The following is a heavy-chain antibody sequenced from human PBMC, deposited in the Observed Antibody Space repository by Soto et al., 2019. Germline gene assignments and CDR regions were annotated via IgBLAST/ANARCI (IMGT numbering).Heavy chain of an antibody. D-gene: IGHD3-22*01. CDR3: ARVYYYDSSGYLYYFDY. Sequence: ASVKVSCKASGYTFTSYYMHWVRQAPGQGLEWMGIINPSGGSTSYAQKFQGRVTMTRDTSTSTVYMELSSVTAADTAVYYCARVYYYDSSGYLYYFDYWGQGTLVTVSS. J-gene: IGHJ4*02. CDR2: INPSGGST. CDR1: GYTFTSYY. V-gene: IGHV1-46*01.